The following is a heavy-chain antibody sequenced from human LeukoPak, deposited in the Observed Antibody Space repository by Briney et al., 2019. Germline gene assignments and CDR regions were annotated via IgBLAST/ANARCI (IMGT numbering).Heavy chain of an antibody. D-gene: IGHD4-17*01. CDR2: IYTSGST. Sequence: SQTLSLTCTVSGGSISGGSYYWSWIRQPAGKGLEWIGRIYTSGSTNYNPSLKSRVTISVDTSKNQFSLKLSSVTAADTAVYYCARDVVWDYGDYVFWFDPWGQGTLVTVSS. V-gene: IGHV4-61*02. J-gene: IGHJ5*02. CDR3: ARDVVWDYGDYVFWFDP. CDR1: GGSISGGSYY.